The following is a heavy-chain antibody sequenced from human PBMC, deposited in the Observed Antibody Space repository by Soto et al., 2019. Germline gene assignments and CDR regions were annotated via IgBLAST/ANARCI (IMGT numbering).Heavy chain of an antibody. CDR3: ATPGLGTGRYFFHD. CDR1: GFVFSDHH. J-gene: IGHJ4*02. Sequence: GGSLRLSCVASGFVFSDHHMDWVRQAPGKGLEWVGRAGNKATKYTTHYAASVRGRFTISRDESKNSLYLQMNSLRAEDTAVYYCATPGLGTGRYFFHDWGQGTVVTVSS. D-gene: IGHD2-8*02. V-gene: IGHV3-72*01. CDR2: AGNKATKYTT.